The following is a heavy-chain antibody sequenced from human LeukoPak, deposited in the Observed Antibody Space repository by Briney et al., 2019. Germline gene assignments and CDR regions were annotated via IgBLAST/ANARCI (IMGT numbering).Heavy chain of an antibody. CDR1: GFTFKNFV. CDR3: ARKWWENWFDS. D-gene: IGHD2-15*01. Sequence: GGSLRLSCAASGFTFKNFVMTRVRQAPGQGLDWVSAISGNTGATYYADSVKGRFTISRDNSKNTLYLQMNSLRAEDTAVYYCARKWWENWFDSWGQGALVTVSS. J-gene: IGHJ5*01. V-gene: IGHV3-23*01. CDR2: ISGNTGAT.